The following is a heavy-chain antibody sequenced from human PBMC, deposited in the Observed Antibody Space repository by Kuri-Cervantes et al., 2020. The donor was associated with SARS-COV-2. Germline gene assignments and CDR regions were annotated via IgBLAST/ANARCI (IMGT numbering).Heavy chain of an antibody. CDR3: ASDLNYGDYFLDY. D-gene: IGHD4-17*01. CDR1: GGSISSSRYY. V-gene: IGHV4-39*07. CDR2: IYYSGNT. J-gene: IGHJ4*02. Sequence: SETLSLTCNVSGGSISSSRYYWGWIRQTPGKGLVWIGNIYYSGNTYYKPFLKGRVTISVDTSKNQFSLKLSSVTAADTAVYYCASDLNYGDYFLDYWGQGTLVTVSS.